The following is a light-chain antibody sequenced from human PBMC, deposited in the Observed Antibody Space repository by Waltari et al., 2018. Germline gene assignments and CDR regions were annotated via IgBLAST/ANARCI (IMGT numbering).Light chain of an antibody. CDR2: DVR. CDR3: CSYAGSSTYYYV. J-gene: IGLJ1*01. V-gene: IGLV2-23*02. Sequence: QSALTQPASVSGSPGQSITNSCTGTSSDVGGYNYVPWYQQHPGKAPKLLIYDVRKRPSWVPNRFSGSKSGNTASLTISGLQAEDEADYYCCSYAGSSTYYYVFGTGTKVTVL. CDR1: SSDVGGYNY.